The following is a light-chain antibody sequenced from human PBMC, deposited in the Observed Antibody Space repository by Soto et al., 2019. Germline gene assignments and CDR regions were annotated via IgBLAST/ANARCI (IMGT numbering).Light chain of an antibody. J-gene: IGLJ3*02. Sequence: QSVLTQPPSASGTPGQRVTISCSGSSSNIGSNTVNWYQQLPRTAPKLLISSSDQRPSGVPDRFSGSKSGTSASLAISGLQSEDEADYYCASCDDSLNGWVFGGGTKLTVL. CDR3: ASCDDSLNGWV. CDR1: SSNIGSNT. V-gene: IGLV1-44*01. CDR2: SSD.